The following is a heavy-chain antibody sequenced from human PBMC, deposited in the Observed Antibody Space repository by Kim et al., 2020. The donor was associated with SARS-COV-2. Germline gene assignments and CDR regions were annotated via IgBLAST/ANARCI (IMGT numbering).Heavy chain of an antibody. D-gene: IGHD3-10*01. CDR3: AREKWVQGVIIPIDY. V-gene: IGHV6-1*01. CDR2: TYYRSKWYN. Sequence: SQTLSLTCAISGDSVSSNSAAWNWIRQSPSRGLEWLGRTYYRSKWYNDYAVSVKIRITINPDTSKNQFSLQLNSVTPEDTAVYYCAREKWVQGVIIPIDYWGQGTLVTVSS. CDR1: GDSVSSNSAA. J-gene: IGHJ4*02.